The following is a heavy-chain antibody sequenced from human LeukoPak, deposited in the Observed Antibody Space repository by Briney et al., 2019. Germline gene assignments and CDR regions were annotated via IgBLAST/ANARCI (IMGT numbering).Heavy chain of an antibody. CDR2: ISSSSSYI. CDR1: GSTFSSYS. CDR3: ARPNQGSGYDFGFDY. D-gene: IGHD5-12*01. J-gene: IGHJ4*02. Sequence: GGSLRLSCAASGSTFSSYSMNWVRQAPGKGLEWVSSISSSSSYIYYADSVKGRFTISRDNAKNSLYLQMNSLRAEDTAVYYCARPNQGSGYDFGFDYWGQGTLVTVSS. V-gene: IGHV3-21*01.